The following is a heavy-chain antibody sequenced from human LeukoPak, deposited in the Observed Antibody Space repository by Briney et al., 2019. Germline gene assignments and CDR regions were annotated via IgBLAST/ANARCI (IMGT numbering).Heavy chain of an antibody. J-gene: IGHJ4*02. CDR3: ARFPDRFDY. Sequence: SETLSLTCAVYGGSFSGYYWSWIRQPPGKGLEWIGEINHSGSTNYNPSLKSRVTISVDTSKNQFSLKLSSVTAAGTAMYYCARFPDRFDYWGQGTLVTVSS. CDR2: INHSGST. V-gene: IGHV4-34*01. CDR1: GGSFSGYY. D-gene: IGHD1-14*01.